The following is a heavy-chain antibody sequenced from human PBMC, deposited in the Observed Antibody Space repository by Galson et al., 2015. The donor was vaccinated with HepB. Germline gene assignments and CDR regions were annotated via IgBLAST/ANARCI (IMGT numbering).Heavy chain of an antibody. V-gene: IGHV1-2*02. CDR2: INPNTGGT. Sequence: SVKVSCKASGYTFTGNYLHWVRQAPGQGLEWMGWINPNTGGTNYAQEFQGRVTLTRDTSISAAYMDLSRLRSDDTAVYYCVRDSTPFDYWGQGTLVTVSS. D-gene: IGHD2-15*01. CDR3: VRDSTPFDY. J-gene: IGHJ4*02. CDR1: GYTFTGNY.